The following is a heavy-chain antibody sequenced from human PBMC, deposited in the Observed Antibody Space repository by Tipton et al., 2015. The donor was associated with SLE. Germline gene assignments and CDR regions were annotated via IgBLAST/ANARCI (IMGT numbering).Heavy chain of an antibody. D-gene: IGHD3-9*01. J-gene: IGHJ4*02. V-gene: IGHV4-59*11. CDR1: GGSISSHY. Sequence: TLSLTCTVSGGSISSHYWSWIRQPPGKGLEWIGYIYYSGSTNYNPSLKSRVTISVDTSKNQFSLKLSSVTAADTAVYYCARYAIFFDSWGQGTLVPVPS. CDR3: ARYAIFFDS. CDR2: IYYSGST.